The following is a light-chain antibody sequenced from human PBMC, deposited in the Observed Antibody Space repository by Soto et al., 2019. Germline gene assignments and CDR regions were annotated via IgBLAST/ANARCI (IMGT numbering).Light chain of an antibody. CDR3: QQSYSTPQT. CDR2: AAS. CDR1: QNINTY. Sequence: DIQMTQSPSSLSASVGDSVTITCRASQNINTYLNWYQQKPGKAPNLLIYAASSLQSGVPSRFSGSGSGTDFTLTISSLHPEDFATYYCQQSYSTPQTFGHGTKVEVK. V-gene: IGKV1-39*01. J-gene: IGKJ1*01.